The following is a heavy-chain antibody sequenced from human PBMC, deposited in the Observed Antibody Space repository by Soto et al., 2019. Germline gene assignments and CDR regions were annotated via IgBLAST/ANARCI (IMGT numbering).Heavy chain of an antibody. CDR2: IRSKANSYAT. V-gene: IGHV3-73*01. D-gene: IGHD3-22*01. J-gene: IGHJ4*02. CDR3: TRHLLQWFPFDY. Sequence: GGSLRLSCAASGFTFSGSAMHWVRQASGKGLEWVGRIRSKANSYATAYAASVKGRFTISRDDSKNTAYLQMNSLKTEDTAVYYCTRHLLQWFPFDYWGQGTLVTVSS. CDR1: GFTFSGSA.